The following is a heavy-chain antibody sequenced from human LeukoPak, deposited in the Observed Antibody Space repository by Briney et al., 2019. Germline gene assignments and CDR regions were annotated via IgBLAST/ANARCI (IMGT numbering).Heavy chain of an antibody. CDR1: GVSISSYY. Sequence: SETLSLTCTVSGVSISSYYWSWIRQPPGKGLEWIGRIYTSGSTNYNPSLKSRVTMSVDTSKNQFSLKLSSVTAADTAVYYCARGRPRLLWFGERAFYYYYMDVWGKGTTVTVSS. CDR2: IYTSGST. CDR3: ARGRPRLLWFGERAFYYYYMDV. V-gene: IGHV4-4*07. D-gene: IGHD3-10*01. J-gene: IGHJ6*03.